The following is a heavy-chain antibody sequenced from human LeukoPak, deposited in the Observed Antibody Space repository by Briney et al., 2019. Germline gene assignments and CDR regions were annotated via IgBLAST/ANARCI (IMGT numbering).Heavy chain of an antibody. Sequence: SQTLSLTCTVSGGSISSGDYYWSWIRQPPGKGLEWIGYIYYSGSTYYNPSLKSRVTISVDTSKNQFSLKLTSVTAADTAVYYCATSMVRGICFYWGQGTLVTVSS. D-gene: IGHD3-10*01. CDR3: ATSMVRGICFY. V-gene: IGHV4-30-4*01. CDR1: GGSISSGDYY. CDR2: IYYSGST. J-gene: IGHJ4*02.